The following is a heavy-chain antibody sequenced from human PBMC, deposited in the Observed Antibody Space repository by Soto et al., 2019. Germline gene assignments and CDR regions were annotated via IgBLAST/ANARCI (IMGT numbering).Heavy chain of an antibody. CDR1: GGSISSYY. CDR2: IYYSGST. CDR3: ARELVPAAQTGGFDY. V-gene: IGHV4-59*01. D-gene: IGHD2-2*01. Sequence: VXLQESGPGLVKPSETLSLTCTVSGGSISSYYWSWIRQPPGKGLEWIGYIYYSGSTNYNPSLKSRVTIAVYTTKTQFALKLSSVTAAATAVYYCARELVPAAQTGGFDYWGQGTLVTVSS. J-gene: IGHJ4*02.